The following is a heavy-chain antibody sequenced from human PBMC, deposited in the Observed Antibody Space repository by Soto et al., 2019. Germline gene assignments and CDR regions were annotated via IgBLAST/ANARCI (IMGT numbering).Heavy chain of an antibody. CDR3: AKYRRSVCVRVASAPDAYEI. V-gene: IGHV1-18*01. J-gene: IGHJ3*02. Sequence: QVQLVQSGPEVKKTGASVMVSCKTFGYTFTNHLISWVRQAPGQGLEWLGWISAYDGSTKYAPKYEGRVTMTTDTATSTVAMELRSLGSDDTAVYYCAKYRRSVCVRVASAPDAYEIWGQGTLVTISS. CDR1: GYTFTNHL. D-gene: IGHD3-16*01. CDR2: ISAYDGST.